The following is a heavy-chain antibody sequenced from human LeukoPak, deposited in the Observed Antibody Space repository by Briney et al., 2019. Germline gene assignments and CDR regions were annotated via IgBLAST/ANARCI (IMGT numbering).Heavy chain of an antibody. J-gene: IGHJ3*02. CDR2: IYHSGST. Sequence: SETLSLTCAVSGYSISSGYYWGWIRQPPGKGLEWIGSIYHSGSTYYNPSLKSRVTISVDTSKNQFSLKLSSVTAADTAVYYCGRPDKYCGGDCYSNAFDIWGQGTMVTVSS. CDR3: GRPDKYCGGDCYSNAFDI. D-gene: IGHD2-21*01. CDR1: GYSISSGYY. V-gene: IGHV4-38-2*01.